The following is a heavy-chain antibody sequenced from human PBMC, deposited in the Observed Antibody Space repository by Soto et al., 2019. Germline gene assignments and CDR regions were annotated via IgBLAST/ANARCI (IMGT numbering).Heavy chain of an antibody. CDR3: ARGITEEAFDI. D-gene: IGHD3-10*01. CDR1: GGTFSSYA. Sequence: GASVKVSCKASGGTFSSYAISWVRQAPGQGLEWMGGIIPIFGGTNYAQKFQGWVTMTRDTSISTAYMELSRLRSDDTAVYYCARGITEEAFDIWGQGTMVTVSS. V-gene: IGHV1-2*04. CDR2: IIPIFGGT. J-gene: IGHJ3*02.